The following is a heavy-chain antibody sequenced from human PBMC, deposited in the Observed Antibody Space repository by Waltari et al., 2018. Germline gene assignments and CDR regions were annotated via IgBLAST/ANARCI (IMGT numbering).Heavy chain of an antibody. Sequence: EVQLVQSGGGLIPPGGSLRLSCAASGLSVIDNSMSWVRQAPGKGLEWVSVIYRGGSIKYGDSVKGRFTLSRDNSKNTLFLKMNSLRSEDTAVYYCARLSDPNKYYYGMDVWGQGTTVTVSS. V-gene: IGHV3-53*01. CDR3: ARLSDPNKYYYGMDV. CDR1: GLSVIDNS. J-gene: IGHJ6*02. CDR2: IYRGGSI. D-gene: IGHD3-16*02.